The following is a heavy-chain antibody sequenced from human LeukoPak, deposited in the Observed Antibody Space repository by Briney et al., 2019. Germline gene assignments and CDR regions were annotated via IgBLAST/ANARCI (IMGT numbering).Heavy chain of an antibody. J-gene: IGHJ6*02. CDR3: ATVSREQWLVMDV. D-gene: IGHD6-19*01. V-gene: IGHV1-18*01. Sequence: ASVKVSCKASGYTFTSYGISWVRQAPGQGLEWMGWISAYNGNTNYAQKLQGRVTMTEDTSTDTAYMELSSLRSEDTAVYYCATVSREQWLVMDVWGQGTTVTVSS. CDR1: GYTFTSYG. CDR2: ISAYNGNT.